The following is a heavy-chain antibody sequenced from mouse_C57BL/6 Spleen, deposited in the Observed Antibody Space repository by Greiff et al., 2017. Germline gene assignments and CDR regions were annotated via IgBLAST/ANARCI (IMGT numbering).Heavy chain of an antibody. CDR3: TGGNYDYDWYFDV. D-gene: IGHD2-4*01. V-gene: IGHV5-9-1*02. J-gene: IGHJ1*03. CDR2: ISTGGDYT. Sequence: EVKLMESGDGLVKPGASLKLSCAASGFTFSSYAMSWVRQTPGQRLEWVAYISTGGDYTYYTETVKGRVTIARDNARNTLYLQMSSLKSEDTAMYYCTGGNYDYDWYFDVWGTGTTVTVSS. CDR1: GFTFSSYA.